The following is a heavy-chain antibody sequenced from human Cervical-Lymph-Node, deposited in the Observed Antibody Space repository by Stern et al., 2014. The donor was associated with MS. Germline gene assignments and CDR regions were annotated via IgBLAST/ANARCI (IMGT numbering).Heavy chain of an antibody. J-gene: IGHJ5*02. CDR2: INPNSGGP. Sequence: VQLVESGAEVEKPGASVKVSCKASGYIFTDYYLHWVRQAPGQGLEWMGRINPNSGGPSYAQSFKGRGTPTTDASTTTAYMDLSRLTSNDTAVYYCTRALRIANRPSPGGHWFDPWGQGTLVIVSS. D-gene: IGHD6-13*01. CDR1: GYIFTDYY. V-gene: IGHV1-2*02. CDR3: TRALRIANRPSPGGHWFDP.